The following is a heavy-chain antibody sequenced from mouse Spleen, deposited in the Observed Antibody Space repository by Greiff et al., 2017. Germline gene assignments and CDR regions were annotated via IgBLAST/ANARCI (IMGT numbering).Heavy chain of an antibody. CDR1: GFSLTSYG. CDR3: ARTDGNSRYYAMDY. Sequence: VKLMESGPGLVQPSQSLSITCTVSGFSLTSYGVHWVRQSPGKGLEWLGVIWSGGSTDYNAAFISRLSISKDNSKSQVFFKMNSLQANDTAIYYCARTDGNSRYYAMDYWGQGTSVTVSS. J-gene: IGHJ4*01. D-gene: IGHD2-1*01. V-gene: IGHV2-2*02. CDR2: IWSGGST.